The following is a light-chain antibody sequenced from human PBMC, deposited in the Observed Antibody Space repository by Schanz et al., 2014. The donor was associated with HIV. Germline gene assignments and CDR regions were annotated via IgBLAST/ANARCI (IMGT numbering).Light chain of an antibody. J-gene: IGKJ1*01. V-gene: IGKV1-17*01. Sequence: DVHMTQSPSSLSASVGDRVTITCRASQGIGNDLGWYQQKPGRAPKRLIYAASSLQSGVPSRFSGSGSGTDFTLTISSLQPEDFATYYCQQSYGTSWTFGQGTKVEIK. CDR1: QGIGND. CDR3: QQSYGTSWT. CDR2: AAS.